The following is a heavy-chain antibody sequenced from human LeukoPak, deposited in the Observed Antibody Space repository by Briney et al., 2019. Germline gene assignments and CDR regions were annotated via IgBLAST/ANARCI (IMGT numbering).Heavy chain of an antibody. Sequence: HPGGSLRLSCAASGFTFSSYAMSWVRQAPGKGLERVSAISGSGGSTYYADSVKGRFTISRDNSKNTLYLQMNSLRAEDTAVYYCAKAPGYIGGYYYGMDVWGQGTTVTVSS. CDR1: GFTFSSYA. D-gene: IGHD5-18*01. CDR3: AKAPGYIGGYYYGMDV. J-gene: IGHJ6*02. CDR2: ISGSGGST. V-gene: IGHV3-23*01.